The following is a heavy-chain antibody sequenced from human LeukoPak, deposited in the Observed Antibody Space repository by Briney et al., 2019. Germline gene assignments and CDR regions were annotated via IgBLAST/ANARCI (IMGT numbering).Heavy chain of an antibody. J-gene: IGHJ4*02. CDR1: GGSISTYY. CDR2: INHSGST. CDR3: ARGPTRGYFNY. V-gene: IGHV4-34*01. Sequence: PSETLSLTCSVSGGSISTYYWSWIRQPPGKGLEWIGEINHSGSTNYNPSLKSRVTISVDTSKNQFSLKLSSVTAADTAVYYCARGPTRGYFNYWGQGTLVTVSS. D-gene: IGHD3-22*01.